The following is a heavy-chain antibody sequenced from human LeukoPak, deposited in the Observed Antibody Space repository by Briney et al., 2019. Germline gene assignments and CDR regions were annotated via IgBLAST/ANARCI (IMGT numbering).Heavy chain of an antibody. CDR1: GYTFTSYY. D-gene: IGHD6-19*01. CDR3: ARDMVRYSSGWYLAY. Sequence: ASVKVSCKAFGYTFTSYYVHWVRQAPGQGLEWMGLINPSGGTTTYAQKFQGRVTMTRDTSTSTVYMELSSLRSEDTAVYYCARDMVRYSSGWYLAYWGQGTLVTVSS. V-gene: IGHV1-46*01. J-gene: IGHJ4*02. CDR2: INPSGGTT.